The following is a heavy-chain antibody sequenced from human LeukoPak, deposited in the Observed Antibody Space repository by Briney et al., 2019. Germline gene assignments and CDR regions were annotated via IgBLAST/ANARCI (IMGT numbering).Heavy chain of an antibody. J-gene: IGHJ4*02. CDR3: ARDPYGDSYFDY. V-gene: IGHV3-21*04. Sequence: GGSLRLSCAASGFTFSSYSMNWVRQAPGKGLEWVSSISSSSYIYYADSVKGRFTISRDNAKNSLYLQMNSLKVDDAALYYCARDPYGDSYFDYWGQGTLVTVSS. D-gene: IGHD3-10*01. CDR2: ISSSSYI. CDR1: GFTFSSYS.